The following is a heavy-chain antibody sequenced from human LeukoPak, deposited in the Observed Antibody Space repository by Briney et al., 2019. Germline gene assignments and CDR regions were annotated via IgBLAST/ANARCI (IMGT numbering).Heavy chain of an antibody. D-gene: IGHD3-22*01. J-gene: IGHJ4*02. Sequence: SETLSLTCTVSGGSISSSSYYWGWIRQPPGKGLEWIGSIYYSGSTYYNPSLKSRVTISVDTSKNQFSLKLSSVTAADTAVYYCARGRRGYSSGYSYYFDYWGQGTLITVSS. CDR1: GGSISSSSYY. CDR2: IYYSGST. CDR3: ARGRRGYSSGYSYYFDY. V-gene: IGHV4-39*02.